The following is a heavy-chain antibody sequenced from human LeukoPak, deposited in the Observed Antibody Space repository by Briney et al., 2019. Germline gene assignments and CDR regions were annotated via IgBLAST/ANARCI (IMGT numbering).Heavy chain of an antibody. CDR1: GGSISSGGYY. Sequence: SETLSLTCTVSGGSISSGGYYWSWIRQHPGKGLEWIGYIYYSGSTYYNPSLKSRVTISVDTSKNQFSLKLSSVTAADTAVYYCARGIQMATGPSDYYYGMDVWGQGTTVTVSS. J-gene: IGHJ6*02. D-gene: IGHD5-24*01. CDR2: IYYSGST. V-gene: IGHV4-31*03. CDR3: ARGIQMATGPSDYYYGMDV.